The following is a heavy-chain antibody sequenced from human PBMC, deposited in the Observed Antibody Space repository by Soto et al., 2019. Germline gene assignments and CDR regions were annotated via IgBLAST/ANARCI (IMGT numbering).Heavy chain of an antibody. J-gene: IGHJ6*02. CDR2: IYHSGST. CDR3: ARAVRALDYYYGMDV. V-gene: IGHV4-4*02. CDR1: GGSISSSNC. Sequence: SETLSLTCAVSGGSISSSNCWSWVRQPPGKGLEWIGEIYHSGSTNYNPSLKSRVTISVDKSKNQFSLKLSSVTAADTAVYYCARAVRALDYYYGMDVWGQGNQVNVYS. D-gene: IGHD2-2*01.